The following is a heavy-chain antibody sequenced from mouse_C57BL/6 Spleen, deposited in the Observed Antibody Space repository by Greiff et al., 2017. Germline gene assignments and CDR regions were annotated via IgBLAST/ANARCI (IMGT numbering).Heavy chain of an antibody. Sequence: QVQLQQPGAELVRPGSSVKLSCKASGYTFTSYWMHWVKQRPIQGLEWLGNIAPSDSETHYNQKFKDKATLTVDKSASTAYMKRSSLTSEDSAVYYGARSAGSSSYYFDDWGQGTTLTVSS. J-gene: IGHJ2*01. CDR2: IAPSDSET. V-gene: IGHV1-52*01. CDR1: GYTFTSYW. CDR3: ARSAGSSSYYFDD. D-gene: IGHD1-1*01.